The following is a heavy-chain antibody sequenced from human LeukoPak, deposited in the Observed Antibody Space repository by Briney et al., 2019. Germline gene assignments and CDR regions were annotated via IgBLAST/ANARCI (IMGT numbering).Heavy chain of an antibody. J-gene: IGHJ4*02. Sequence: SLRLSCEVSGFTFDDYAMHWVRQAPGKGLEWVSGISWNSGSIGYADSVKGRFTISRDNAKNSLYLQMNSLRAEDTALYYCAKDIRGYSYGSVFDYWGQGTLVTVSS. V-gene: IGHV3-9*01. D-gene: IGHD5-18*01. CDR1: GFTFDDYA. CDR2: ISWNSGSI. CDR3: AKDIRGYSYGSVFDY.